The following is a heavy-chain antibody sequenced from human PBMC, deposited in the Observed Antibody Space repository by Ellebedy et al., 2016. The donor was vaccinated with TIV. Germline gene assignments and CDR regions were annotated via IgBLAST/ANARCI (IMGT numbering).Heavy chain of an antibody. V-gene: IGHV3-11*04. CDR3: STLSDTGY. CDR1: GFTFSDYY. D-gene: IGHD1-1*01. J-gene: IGHJ4*01. Sequence: GESLKISCAASGFTFSDYYMNWTRQAPGKGLEWLSYLSSSGDIINYLDSVKGRFTISRDTAKNSLYLQIDILSAEDTAMYYCSTLSDTGYWGHGTLVTVSS. CDR2: LSSSGDII.